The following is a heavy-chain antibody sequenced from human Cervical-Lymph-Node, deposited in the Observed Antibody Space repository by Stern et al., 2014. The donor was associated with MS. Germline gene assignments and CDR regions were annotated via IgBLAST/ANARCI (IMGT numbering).Heavy chain of an antibody. CDR1: GFSLTTPGVG. Sequence: QVTLKDSGPTLVKPTQTLTLTCTFSGFSLTTPGVGVGWIRQPPGKALEWVAPLYCDDDKRYSPSLKSRLTITKDTSKNQVVLTLTNIDPVDTATYYCARRRSAITGAPPPNYFDPWGQGTLVAVSS. CDR2: LYCDDDK. V-gene: IGHV2-5*02. D-gene: IGHD1-20*01. J-gene: IGHJ5*02. CDR3: ARRRSAITGAPPPNYFDP.